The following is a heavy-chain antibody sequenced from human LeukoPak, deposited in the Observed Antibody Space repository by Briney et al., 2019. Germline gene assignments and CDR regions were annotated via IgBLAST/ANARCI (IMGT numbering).Heavy chain of an antibody. CDR2: IIPIFGTA. D-gene: IGHD3-10*01. Sequence: SVKVSCKASGGTFSSYAISWVRQAPGQGLEWMGGIIPIFGTANYAQKFQGRVTITADESTSTAYMELSSLRSEDTAVYYCARGTMVRGVIEAVDSWGQGTLVTVSS. J-gene: IGHJ4*02. CDR1: GGTFSSYA. CDR3: ARGTMVRGVIEAVDS. V-gene: IGHV1-69*13.